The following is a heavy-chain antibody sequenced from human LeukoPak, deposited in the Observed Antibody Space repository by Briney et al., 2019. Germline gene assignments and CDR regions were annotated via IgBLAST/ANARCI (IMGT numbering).Heavy chain of an antibody. J-gene: IGHJ4*02. V-gene: IGHV4-38-2*02. D-gene: IGHD3-10*01. CDR1: GYSISSGYY. CDR2: DYHSENT. CDR3: ARGGQNYYGSGTCPPGPDF. Sequence: SETLSLTCTVSGYSISSGYYWGWIRQSPGKGLEWIGFDYHSENTYYNPSLKSRVTISVDTSKNQFSLNLNSVTAADTAVYYCARGGQNYYGSGTCPPGPDFWGQGSLVTVSS.